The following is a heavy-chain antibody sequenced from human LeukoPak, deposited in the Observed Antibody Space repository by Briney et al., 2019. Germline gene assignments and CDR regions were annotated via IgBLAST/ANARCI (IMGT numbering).Heavy chain of an antibody. V-gene: IGHV3-15*01. J-gene: IGHJ4*02. CDR3: ARQQLVLDY. Sequence: GGSLRLSCAASGFTFSNAWMSWVRQAPGKGLEWVGHIKSKTDGGTTDYAAPVKGRFTISRDDSKNTLHLQMNSLRAEDTAVYYCARQQLVLDYWGQGTLVTVSS. CDR2: IKSKTDGGTT. CDR1: GFTFSNAW. D-gene: IGHD6-13*01.